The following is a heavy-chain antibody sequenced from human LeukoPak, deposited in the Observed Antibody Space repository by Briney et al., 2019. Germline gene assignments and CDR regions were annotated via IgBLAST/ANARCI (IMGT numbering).Heavy chain of an antibody. CDR2: IIPILGIA. J-gene: IGHJ4*02. CDR1: GYTFTSYG. V-gene: IGHV1-69*04. D-gene: IGHD3-16*02. Sequence: GASVKVSCKASGYTFTSYGISWVRQAPGQGLEWMGRIIPILGIANYAQKFQGRVTITADKSTGTAYMELSSLRSEDTAVYYCARGGYSGQSDYWGQGTLVTVSS. CDR3: ARGGYSGQSDY.